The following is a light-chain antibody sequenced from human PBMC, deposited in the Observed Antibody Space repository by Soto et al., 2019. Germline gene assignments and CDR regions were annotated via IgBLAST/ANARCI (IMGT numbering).Light chain of an antibody. CDR1: QGISSI. V-gene: IGKV1D-8*01. J-gene: IGKJ3*01. CDR2: AAS. Sequence: VFGRPQSPSLLSPSTGDRATISCRMGQGISSILAWYQQKPGKAPELLIYAASTLQSGVPSRFSGSGSGTDFTLTISCLQSEDFATYYCQQYYSFPFTFGPGTKVDIK. CDR3: QQYYSFPFT.